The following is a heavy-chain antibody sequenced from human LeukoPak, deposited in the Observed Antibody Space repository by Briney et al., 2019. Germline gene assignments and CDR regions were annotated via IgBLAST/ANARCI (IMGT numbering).Heavy chain of an antibody. CDR2: INHSGST. J-gene: IGHJ4*02. CDR1: GGSFSGYY. Sequence: PSETLSLTCAVYGGSFSGYYWSWIRQPPGKGLEWIGEINHSGSTNYNPSLKSRVTISVDTSKNQFSLKLSSVTAADTAVYYCARGNGYCSRTSCLPFDYWGQGTLVTVSS. V-gene: IGHV4-34*01. CDR3: ARGNGYCSRTSCLPFDY. D-gene: IGHD2-2*01.